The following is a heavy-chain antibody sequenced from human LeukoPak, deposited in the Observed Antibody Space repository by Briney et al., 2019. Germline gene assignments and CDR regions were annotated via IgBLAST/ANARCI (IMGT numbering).Heavy chain of an antibody. J-gene: IGHJ5*02. CDR2: IYYSGST. CDR3: VRSSENYFGP. V-gene: IGHV4-61*01. D-gene: IGHD3-10*01. Sequence: PSQTLSLTCTVSGGSISSGSYYWSWIRQPPGNGLEWIGEIYYSGSTKYNSSLKSRITMSLDTSKNQFSLRLSSVTAADSAVYYCVRSSENYFGPWGQGTLVTVSS. CDR1: GGSISSGSYY.